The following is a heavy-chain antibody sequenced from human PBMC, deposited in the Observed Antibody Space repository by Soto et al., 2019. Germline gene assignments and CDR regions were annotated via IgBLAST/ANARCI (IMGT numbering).Heavy chain of an antibody. D-gene: IGHD6-13*01. J-gene: IGHJ4*02. CDR1: GFTFSSYG. V-gene: IGHV3-30*18. Sequence: GGSLRLSCAASGFTFSSYGMHWVRQAPGKGLEWVAVISYDGSNKYYADSVKGRFTISRDNSKNTLYLQTNSLRAEDTAVYYCANGRLAAAVLNYWGQGTLVTVSS. CDR2: ISYDGSNK. CDR3: ANGRLAAAVLNY.